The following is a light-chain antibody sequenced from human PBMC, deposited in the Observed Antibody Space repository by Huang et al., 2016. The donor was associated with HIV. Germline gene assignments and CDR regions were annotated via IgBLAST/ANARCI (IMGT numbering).Light chain of an antibody. V-gene: IGKV1-39*01. J-gene: IGKJ4*01. CDR3: QESYSTPPLT. CDR2: AAS. Sequence: DIQMTQSPSSLSASVGDIVTITCRASQSISSYLNWYQQKPGKAPKLLIYAASSLQSGVPSRFSGSESGTDFTLTISSLQPEDFATYYCQESYSTPPLTFGGGTKVEIK. CDR1: QSISSY.